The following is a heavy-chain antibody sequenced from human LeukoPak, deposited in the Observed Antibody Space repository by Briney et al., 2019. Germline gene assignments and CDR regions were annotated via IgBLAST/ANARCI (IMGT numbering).Heavy chain of an antibody. CDR2: INEDGSEK. Sequence: PGGSLRLSCAASGFTFSTYWMRWVRQAPGKGLEWVANINEDGSEKDYADSVKGPFTISRDNSKKTMYLQRKSLRAADTAVYYCATTGGEGEELLDFDYWGQGTLVTVSS. CDR3: ATTGGEGEELLDFDY. J-gene: IGHJ4*02. V-gene: IGHV3-7*01. D-gene: IGHD1-26*01. CDR1: GFTFSTYW.